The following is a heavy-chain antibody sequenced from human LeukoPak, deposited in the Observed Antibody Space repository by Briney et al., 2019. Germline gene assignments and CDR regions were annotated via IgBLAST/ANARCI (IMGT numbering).Heavy chain of an antibody. CDR2: INPNSGGT. CDR1: GNTFTSYG. D-gene: IGHD4-17*01. CDR3: ARADYGDYFGWFDP. J-gene: IGHJ5*02. Sequence: ASVKVSCKASGNTFTSYGISWVRQAPGQGLEWMGWINPNSGGTNYAQKFQGRVTMTRDTSISTAYMELSRLRSDDTAVYYCARADYGDYFGWFDPWGQGTLVTVSS. V-gene: IGHV1-2*02.